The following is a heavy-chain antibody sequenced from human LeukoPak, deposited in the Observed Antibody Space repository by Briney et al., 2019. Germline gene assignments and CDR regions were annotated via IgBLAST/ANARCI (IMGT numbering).Heavy chain of an antibody. J-gene: IGHJ4*02. Sequence: PSETLSLTCTVSGGSISSSSYYWGWIRQPPGKGLGWIGSIYYGGSTYYNPSLKSRVTISVDTSKNQFSLKLSSVTAADTAVYYCARTTVYYYGSSGYPVLGNFDYWGQGTLVTVSS. CDR1: GGSISSSSYY. D-gene: IGHD3-22*01. CDR3: ARTTVYYYGSSGYPVLGNFDY. CDR2: IYYGGST. V-gene: IGHV4-39*01.